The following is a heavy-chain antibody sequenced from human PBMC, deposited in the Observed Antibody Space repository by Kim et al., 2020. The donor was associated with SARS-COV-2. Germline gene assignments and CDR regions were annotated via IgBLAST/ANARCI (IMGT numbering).Heavy chain of an antibody. D-gene: IGHD6-13*01. V-gene: IGHV3-20*03. Sequence: YADSVKGRFTISRDNAKNSLYLQMSSLRAEDTALYYCTRSADPGIAAAGDYWGQGTLVTVSS. J-gene: IGHJ4*02. CDR3: TRSADPGIAAAGDY.